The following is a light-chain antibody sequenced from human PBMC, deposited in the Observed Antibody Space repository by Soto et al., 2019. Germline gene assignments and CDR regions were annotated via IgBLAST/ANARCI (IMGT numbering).Light chain of an antibody. J-gene: IGKJ5*01. Sequence: EIVLTQSPGTLSLSPGERATLSCRASQSVSTNLAWYQQKPGQAPRLLIYDASNRATGIPARFSGRGSGTDFTLTISSLEPEDFAVYYCQQRSSWPPVTFGQGTRLEIQ. CDR1: QSVSTN. CDR3: QQRSSWPPVT. CDR2: DAS. V-gene: IGKV3-11*01.